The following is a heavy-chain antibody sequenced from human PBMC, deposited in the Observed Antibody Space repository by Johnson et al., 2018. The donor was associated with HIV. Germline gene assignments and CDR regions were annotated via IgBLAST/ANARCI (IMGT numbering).Heavy chain of an antibody. CDR2: IKSKTDGGTT. V-gene: IGHV3-15*01. CDR3: TTGVVGQRGGAFDI. D-gene: IGHD6-25*01. J-gene: IGHJ3*02. Sequence: VQLVESGGGLVKPGGSLRLSCAVSGFTFNNAWVSWVRQAPGKGLEWVGRIKSKTDGGTTDYAAPVKGRFTFSRDASKNTLYVQMNSLKTEDTAVYYCTTGVVGQRGGAFDIWGQGTMVTVPS. CDR1: GFTFNNAW.